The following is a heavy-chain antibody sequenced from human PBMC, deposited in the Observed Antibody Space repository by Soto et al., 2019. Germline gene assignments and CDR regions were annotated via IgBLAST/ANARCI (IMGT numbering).Heavy chain of an antibody. Sequence: KPSETLSLTCTVSGASISGFYWSWIRKSAGKGLEWIGRIYATGTTDYNPSLKSRVMMSVDTSKKQFSLKLSSVTAADTAVYYCARGMRYCSSNSCRSGLYNWFDPWGQGTLVTVSS. CDR1: GASISGFY. D-gene: IGHD2-2*01. CDR3: ARGMRYCSSNSCRSGLYNWFDP. CDR2: IYATGTT. V-gene: IGHV4-4*07. J-gene: IGHJ5*02.